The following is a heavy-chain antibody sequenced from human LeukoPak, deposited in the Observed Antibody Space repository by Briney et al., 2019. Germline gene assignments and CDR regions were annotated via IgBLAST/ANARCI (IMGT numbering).Heavy chain of an antibody. Sequence: PSETLSLTCTVSGGSISSYYWSWIRQPPGKGLEWIGYIHNSGRTNYNPSLRSRVTISVDTSKNQFSLKLNSVTAADTAVYYCARNRLYGSGSGDFDRWGQGTLVTVSS. CDR2: IHNSGRT. CDR3: ARNRLYGSGSGDFDR. V-gene: IGHV4-59*01. J-gene: IGHJ4*02. D-gene: IGHD3-10*01. CDR1: GGSISSYY.